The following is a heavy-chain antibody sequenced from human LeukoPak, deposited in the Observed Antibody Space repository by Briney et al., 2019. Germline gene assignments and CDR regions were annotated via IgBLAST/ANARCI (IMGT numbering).Heavy chain of an antibody. V-gene: IGHV3-7*04. D-gene: IGHD1-1*01. CDR3: ARGDDFSGDH. J-gene: IGHJ4*02. Sequence: GGSLRPSCAVSGFTFSNFWMSWVRQAPGRGLEWVANIHPEGNEKYHVGSVKGRFTVSRDNAKNLLFLQMNGLRVEDTAVYYCARGDDFSGDHWGQGTLVTVSS. CDR1: GFTFSNFW. CDR2: IHPEGNEK.